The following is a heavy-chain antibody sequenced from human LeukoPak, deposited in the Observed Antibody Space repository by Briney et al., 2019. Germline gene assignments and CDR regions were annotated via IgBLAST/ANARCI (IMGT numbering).Heavy chain of an antibody. J-gene: IGHJ4*02. V-gene: IGHV1-2*02. CDR2: INPHSGDT. D-gene: IGHD3-16*02. CDR1: GYTFTGYY. CDR3: ARGGYQFDY. Sequence: ASVKVSCKTSGYTFTGYYMQWVRQAPGQGLEWMGWINPHSGDTKYAQKFQGRVTMTRDTSISSVYMELSRLRYDDTAVYYCARGGYQFDYWGQGTLVTVSS.